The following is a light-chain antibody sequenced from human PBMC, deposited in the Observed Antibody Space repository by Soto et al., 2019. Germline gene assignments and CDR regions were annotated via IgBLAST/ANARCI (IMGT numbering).Light chain of an antibody. J-gene: IGKJ1*01. CDR1: QSVSSSY. CDR2: GAS. Sequence: EIVLTQSPGTLSLSPGERATLSCRASQSVSSSYLAWYQQKPGQAPRLLIYGASSSATGIPHRFSGSGSGRAIPLTISRLEPAGFAAYYCQQYGRSPETFGQGTKVEIK. CDR3: QQYGRSPET. V-gene: IGKV3-20*01.